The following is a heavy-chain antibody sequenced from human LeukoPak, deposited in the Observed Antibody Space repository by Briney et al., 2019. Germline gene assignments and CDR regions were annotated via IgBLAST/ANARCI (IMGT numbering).Heavy chain of an antibody. CDR2: ISAYNGNT. CDR1: GYTFTGYY. Sequence: ASVKVSCTASGYTFTGYYMHWVRQAPGQGLEWMGWISAYNGNTNYAQKLQGRVTMTTDTSTSTAYMELRSLRSDDTAVYYCARDRPYSSGWYGTGGVDYWGQRTLVTVSS. D-gene: IGHD6-19*01. CDR3: ARDRPYSSGWYGTGGVDY. V-gene: IGHV1-18*04. J-gene: IGHJ4*02.